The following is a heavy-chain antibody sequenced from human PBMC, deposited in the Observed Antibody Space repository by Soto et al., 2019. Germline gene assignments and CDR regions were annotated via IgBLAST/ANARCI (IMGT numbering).Heavy chain of an antibody. V-gene: IGHV1-3*01. CDR3: ARDELEYSGDDWTAVAGSFVH. D-gene: IGHD5-12*01. J-gene: IGHJ5*02. CDR2: INAGNGNT. CDR1: GYTFTSYA. Sequence: ASVKVSCKASGYTFTSYAMHWVRQAPGQRLEWMGWINAGNGNTKYSQKLQGRVTMTTDTSTSTAHMERRSLRSNDTTVYYCARDELEYSGDDWTAVAGSFVHWGQGTLVTVPS.